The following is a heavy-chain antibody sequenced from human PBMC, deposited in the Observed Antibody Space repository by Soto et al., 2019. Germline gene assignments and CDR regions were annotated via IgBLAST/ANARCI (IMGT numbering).Heavy chain of an antibody. V-gene: IGHV3-74*01. CDR2: INSDGSST. D-gene: IGHD6-13*01. J-gene: IGHJ6*02. Sequence: EVQLVEYGGGLVQPGGSLRLSCAASGFTFSSYWMHWVRQAPGKGLVWVSRINSDGSSTSYADSVKGRFTISRDNAKNTLYLQMNSLRAEDTAVYYCARESGSAGPIYYYYGMDVWGQGTTVTVSS. CDR1: GFTFSSYW. CDR3: ARESGSAGPIYYYYGMDV.